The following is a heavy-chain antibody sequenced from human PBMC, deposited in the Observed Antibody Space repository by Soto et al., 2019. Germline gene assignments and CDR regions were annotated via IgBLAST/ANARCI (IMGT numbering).Heavy chain of an antibody. D-gene: IGHD6-13*01. CDR2: IDPSDSYN. J-gene: IGHJ4*02. CDR3: ARLQAAAGDNDLTFDY. V-gene: IGHV5-10-1*01. Sequence: GDAVKSSGKGCGDSLTSYGSSWVRQMPGKGLEWMGRIDPSDSYNNYSPSFQGHVTISADKSISTAYLQWSSLKASDTAMYYCARLQAAAGDNDLTFDYWGQGTLVTV. CDR1: GDSLTSYG.